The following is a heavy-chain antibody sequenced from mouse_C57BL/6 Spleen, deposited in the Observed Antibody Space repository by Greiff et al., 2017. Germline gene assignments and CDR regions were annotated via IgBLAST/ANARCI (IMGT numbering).Heavy chain of an antibody. J-gene: IGHJ2*01. CDR1: GYTFTSYW. V-gene: IGHV1-64*01. D-gene: IGHD2-5*01. CDR3: ARSNYSNSFLDY. CDR2: IHPNSGST. Sequence: QVQLQQPGAELVKPGASVKLSCKASGYTFTSYWMHWVKQRPGQGLEWIGMIHPNSGSTNYNENFKSKATLTVDKSSSTAYMQLSSLTSEDSAVYYCARSNYSNSFLDYWGQGTTLTVSS.